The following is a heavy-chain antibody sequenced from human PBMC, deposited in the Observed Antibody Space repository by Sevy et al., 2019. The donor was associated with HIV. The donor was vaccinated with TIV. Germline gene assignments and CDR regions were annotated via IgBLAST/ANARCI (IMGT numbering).Heavy chain of an antibody. V-gene: IGHV4-61*01. D-gene: IGHD4-17*01. CDR1: GGSVSSGSYY. CDR3: ARVGYGDYDY. J-gene: IGHJ4*02. CDR2: IYYSGST. Sequence: SETLSLTCTVSGGSVSSGSYYWSWIRQPPGKGLEWIGYIYYSGSTNYNPSLKSRVTISVDTSKNQFSLKLSSVTAADTAVYYCARVGYGDYDYWGQGTLVTVSS.